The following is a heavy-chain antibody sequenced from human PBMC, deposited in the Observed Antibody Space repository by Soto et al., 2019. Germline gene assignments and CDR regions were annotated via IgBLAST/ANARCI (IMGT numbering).Heavy chain of an antibody. J-gene: IGHJ4*02. Sequence: QVQLVESGGGVVQPGRSLRLSCAASGFTFSSYGMHWVRQAPGKGLEWVAVISYDGSNKYYADSVKGRFTISRDNSKNTLYLQMNSLRAEDTAVYYCAKDEIAGDYWGQGTLVTVSS. CDR2: ISYDGSNK. V-gene: IGHV3-30*18. CDR3: AKDEIAGDY. CDR1: GFTFSSYG.